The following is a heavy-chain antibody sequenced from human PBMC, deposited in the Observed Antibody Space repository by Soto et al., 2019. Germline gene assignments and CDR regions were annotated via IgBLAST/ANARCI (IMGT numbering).Heavy chain of an antibody. CDR2: IYYSGST. V-gene: IGHV4-59*01. J-gene: IGHJ6*03. CDR1: GGSISSYY. Sequence: PSETLSLTCTVSGGSISSYYWSWIRQPPGKGLEWIGYIYYSGSTNYNPSLKSRVTISVDTSKNQFSLKLSSVTAADTAVYYCSRAPVGGTVTATTTVYYYYMDVWGKGTTVTVSS. D-gene: IGHD2-21*02. CDR3: SRAPVGGTVTATTTVYYYYMDV.